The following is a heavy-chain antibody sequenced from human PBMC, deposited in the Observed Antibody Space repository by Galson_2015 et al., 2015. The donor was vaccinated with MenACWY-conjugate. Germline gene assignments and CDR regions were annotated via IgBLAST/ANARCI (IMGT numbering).Heavy chain of an antibody. V-gene: IGHV3-48*03. CDR1: GFTFTGYE. J-gene: IGHJ4*02. Sequence: SLRLSCAASGFTFTGYEFNWVRQAPGKGLEWLSYISKSESGSPIYYADSVKGRFTISRDNSKNTLFLQMNSLRAEDTAAYYCAKDLVKNYEMLTGYYSDWGQGSQVTVSS. D-gene: IGHD3-9*01. CDR2: ISKSESGSPI. CDR3: AKDLVKNYEMLTGYYSD.